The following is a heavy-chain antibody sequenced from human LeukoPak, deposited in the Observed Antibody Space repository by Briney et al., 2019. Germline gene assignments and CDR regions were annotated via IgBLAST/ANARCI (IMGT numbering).Heavy chain of an antibody. J-gene: IGHJ4*02. V-gene: IGHV3-7*01. CDR1: GFSFTNYW. D-gene: IGHD2-15*01. CDR2: VKEDGTTK. CDR3: VSQEVVPH. Sequence: GGSLRLSCAASGFSFTNYWMSWIRQAPGKGLEWVANVKEDGTTKQYVDSVKGRFTISRDNAKNSLYLQMDSLRAEDTAVYYCVSQEVVPHWGQGTLVFFSS.